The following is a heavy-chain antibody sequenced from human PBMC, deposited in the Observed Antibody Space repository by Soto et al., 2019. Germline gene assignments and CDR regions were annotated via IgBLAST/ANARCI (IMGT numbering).Heavy chain of an antibody. CDR3: TTIRLGPHDY. D-gene: IGHD3-16*01. CDR1: GFTFSSYS. CDR2: ISSSSSTI. V-gene: IGHV3-48*01. J-gene: IGHJ4*02. Sequence: LRLSCAASGFTFSSYSMNWVRQAPGKGLEWVSYISSSSSTIYYADSVKGRFTISRDNSKNTLYLQMNSLRTEDTAVYYCTTIRLGPHDYWGQGTLVTVSS.